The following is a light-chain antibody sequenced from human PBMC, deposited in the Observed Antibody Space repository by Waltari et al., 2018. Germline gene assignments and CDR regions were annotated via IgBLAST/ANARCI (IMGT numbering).Light chain of an antibody. Sequence: SYELTQPPSVSVSPGQTARITCGGDTLGSTYVHWYQQKPAQAPVLVIYYASDRPSGIPWRFCCSKLGNTATLTVIGVEAGDGADYYCQVWYSSSDHGLFGGGARLTVL. J-gene: IGLJ2*01. V-gene: IGLV3-21*01. CDR2: YAS. CDR3: QVWYSSSDHGL. CDR1: TLGSTY.